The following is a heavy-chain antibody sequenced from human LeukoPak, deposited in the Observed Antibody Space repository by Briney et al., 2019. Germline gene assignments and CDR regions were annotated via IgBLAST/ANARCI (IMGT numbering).Heavy chain of an antibody. CDR3: ARASPRHDFWSGYLGYYFDY. J-gene: IGHJ4*02. CDR2: INHSGST. V-gene: IGHV4-34*01. Sequence: GSLRLSCAASGFTFSNFDLSWVRQAPGKGLEWIGEINHSGSTNYNPSLKSRVTISVDTSKNQFSLKPSSVTAADTAVYYCARASPRHDFWSGYLGYYFDYWGQGTLVTVSS. D-gene: IGHD3-3*01. CDR1: GFTFSNFD.